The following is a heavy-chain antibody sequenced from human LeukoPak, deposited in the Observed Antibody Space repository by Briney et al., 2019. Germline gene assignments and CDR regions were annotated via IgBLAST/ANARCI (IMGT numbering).Heavy chain of an antibody. CDR3: ARERGGHYYDY. V-gene: IGHV1-46*01. D-gene: IGHD3-16*01. Sequence: GASVKVSCKASGYTFISHYIHWVRQAPGQGPEWMGIINPKNNSTGSSQKFQGRLTVTSDTSTSTVYMELSSLKSEDTAIYYCARERGGHYYDYWGQGALVTVSS. J-gene: IGHJ4*02. CDR1: GYTFISHY. CDR2: INPKNNST.